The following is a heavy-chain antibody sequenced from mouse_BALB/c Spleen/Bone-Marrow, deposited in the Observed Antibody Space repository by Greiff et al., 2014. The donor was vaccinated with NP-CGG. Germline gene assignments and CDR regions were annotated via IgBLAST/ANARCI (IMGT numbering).Heavy chain of an antibody. J-gene: IGHJ4*01. V-gene: IGHV1-12*01. Sequence: LQQSGAELVKPGASVKMSCKASGYTFTSYNMHWVKQTPGQGLEWIGAIYPGNGDTSYNQKFKGKATLTADKSSSTAYMQLSSLTSEDSAVYYCARSGSSGYYAMDYWGQGTSVTVPS. D-gene: IGHD3-1*01. CDR2: IYPGNGDT. CDR1: GYTFTSYN. CDR3: ARSGSSGYYAMDY.